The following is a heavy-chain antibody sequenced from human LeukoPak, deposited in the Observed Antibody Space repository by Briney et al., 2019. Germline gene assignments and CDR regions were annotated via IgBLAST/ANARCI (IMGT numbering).Heavy chain of an antibody. D-gene: IGHD4-17*01. CDR2: IIPIFGTA. V-gene: IGHV1-69*13. CDR3: ARVSAGYGDQGYYYYYYGMDV. Sequence: VKVSRKASGGTFSSYAISWVRQAPGQGLEWMGGIIPIFGTANYAQKFQGRVTITADESTSTAYMELSSLRSEDTAVYYCARVSAGYGDQGYYYYYYGMDVWGQGTTVTVSS. CDR1: GGTFSSYA. J-gene: IGHJ6*02.